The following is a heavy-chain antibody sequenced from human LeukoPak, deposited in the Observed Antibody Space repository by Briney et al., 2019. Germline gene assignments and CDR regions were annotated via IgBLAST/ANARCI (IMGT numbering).Heavy chain of an antibody. Sequence: GGSLRLSCAASGFTFSSYSMNWVRQAPGKGLEWVSYISSSGSTIYYADSVKGRFTISRDNAKNSLYLQMNSLRAEDTAVYYCARDWPTVVTMDVWGQGTTVTVSS. CDR1: GFTFSSYS. V-gene: IGHV3-48*04. J-gene: IGHJ6*02. CDR2: ISSSGSTI. D-gene: IGHD4-23*01. CDR3: ARDWPTVVTMDV.